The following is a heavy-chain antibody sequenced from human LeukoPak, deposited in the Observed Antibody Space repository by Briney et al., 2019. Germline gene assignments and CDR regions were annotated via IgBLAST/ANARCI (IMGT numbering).Heavy chain of an antibody. Sequence: GGSLRLSCAASGFTFSNHAMHWVRQAPGKGLEWVAVISYDGNNKDHADSVKGRFTISRDNSKNTLYLQMNSLRAEDTAVYYCAIRGSSYFDYWGQGTLVTVSS. CDR3: AIRGSSYFDY. V-gene: IGHV3-30*14. D-gene: IGHD6-6*01. CDR2: ISYDGNNK. J-gene: IGHJ4*02. CDR1: GFTFSNHA.